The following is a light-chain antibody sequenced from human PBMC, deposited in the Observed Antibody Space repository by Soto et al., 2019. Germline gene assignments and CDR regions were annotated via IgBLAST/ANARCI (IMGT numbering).Light chain of an antibody. CDR3: QQYGTSQWT. Sequence: EIVLTQSPGTLSLSPGERATLSCRASQSVSSTYLAWYQQKPGQAPRLLIYGASSRATGIPDRFSGSGSGADFTLTVSRLEPEDFAVYYWQQYGTSQWTFGLGTKVEIK. CDR1: QSVSSTY. J-gene: IGKJ1*01. CDR2: GAS. V-gene: IGKV3-20*01.